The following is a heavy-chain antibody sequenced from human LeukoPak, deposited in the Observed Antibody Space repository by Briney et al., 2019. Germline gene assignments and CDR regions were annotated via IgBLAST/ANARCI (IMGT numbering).Heavy chain of an antibody. V-gene: IGHV4-4*02. CDR2: IYHSGST. CDR1: GGSISSSNW. Sequence: PSGTLSLTCAVSGGSISSSNWWSWVRQPPGKGLEWIGEIYHSGSTNYNPSLKSRVTISVDKSKNQFSLKLSSVTAADTAVYYCARDGGDILTGYAFDIWGQGTMVTISS. J-gene: IGHJ3*02. CDR3: ARDGGDILTGYAFDI. D-gene: IGHD3-9*01.